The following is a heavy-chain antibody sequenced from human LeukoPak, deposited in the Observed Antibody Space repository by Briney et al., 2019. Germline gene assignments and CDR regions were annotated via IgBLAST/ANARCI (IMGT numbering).Heavy chain of an antibody. CDR2: IFYSGST. D-gene: IGHD1-1*01. V-gene: IGHV4-39*01. CDR1: GGSISSSSYY. J-gene: IGHJ4*02. Sequence: SETLSLTCTVSGGSISSSSYYWGWIRQPPGKGLEWIGSIFYSGSTYYNPSLKSRLTISVDTSKNQSSLKLSSVTAADTAVYYCARMGTTFDYWGQGTLVTVSS. CDR3: ARMGTTFDY.